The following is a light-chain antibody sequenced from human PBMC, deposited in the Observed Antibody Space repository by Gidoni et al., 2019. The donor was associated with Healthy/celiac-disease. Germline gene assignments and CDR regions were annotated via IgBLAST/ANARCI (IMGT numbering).Light chain of an antibody. J-gene: IGKJ4*01. V-gene: IGKV3-11*01. CDR3: QQRSNWPLT. CDR1: QSVSSN. Sequence: EIVLTQSPATLSLSPGERATLSCRASQSVSSNLAWYQQKPGQAPRLLIYDASNRATGIPARFSGSGSGTDFTLTISSLEPEDLTVYYCQQRSNWPLTFXGXTKVEI. CDR2: DAS.